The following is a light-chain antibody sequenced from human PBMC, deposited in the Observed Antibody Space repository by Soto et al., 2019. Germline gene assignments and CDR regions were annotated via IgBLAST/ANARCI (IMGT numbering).Light chain of an antibody. CDR1: SSDVGGYNY. J-gene: IGLJ1*01. Sequence: QSVLTQPASVSGSPGQSITISCTGTSSDVGGYNYVSWYQQHPGKAPKLMIYEVSNRPSGVSNRFSGSKSGNTASLTISGRQAEDEADYYCTSFTRSSTFGFGTGTKLTVL. CDR2: EVS. V-gene: IGLV2-14*01. CDR3: TSFTRSSTFG.